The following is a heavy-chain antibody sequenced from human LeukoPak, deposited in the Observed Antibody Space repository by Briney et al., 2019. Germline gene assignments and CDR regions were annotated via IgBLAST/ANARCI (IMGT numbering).Heavy chain of an antibody. J-gene: IGHJ4*02. D-gene: IGHD6-19*01. CDR3: AKAVAQYSGGWYDY. CDR2: ISSSTGNT. CDR1: GFTFSNYA. Sequence: PGGSLRLSCAASGFTFSNYAMSWVRQAPGKGLEWASSISSSTGNTYYADSVKGRFTISRDNSKNTLYLQMNSLRAEDTAVYYCAKAVAQYSGGWYDYWGQGTLVTVSS. V-gene: IGHV3-23*01.